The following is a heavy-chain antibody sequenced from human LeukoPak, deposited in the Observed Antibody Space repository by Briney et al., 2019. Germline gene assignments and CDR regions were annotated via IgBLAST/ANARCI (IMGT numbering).Heavy chain of an antibody. D-gene: IGHD6-6*01. CDR3: AKPGGASSIAY. J-gene: IGHJ4*02. CDR1: GFSFSSYG. CDR2: IRNDGSNK. Sequence: GGSLRLSCAASGFSFSSYGMHWVRQAPGKGLEWVAFIRNDGSNKYYADSGKGRFTISRDNTKNTLYLQMNSLRAEDTAVYYCAKPGGASSIAYWGQGTLVTVSS. V-gene: IGHV3-30*02.